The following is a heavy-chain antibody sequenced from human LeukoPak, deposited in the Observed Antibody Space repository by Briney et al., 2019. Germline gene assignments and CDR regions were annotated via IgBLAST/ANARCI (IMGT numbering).Heavy chain of an antibody. V-gene: IGHV3-21*01. CDR2: IYSGGST. Sequence: GGSLRLSCAASGFTFSSYSMNWVRQAPGKGLEWVSVIYSGGSTYYADSVKGRFTISRDNAKNSLYLQMNSLRAEDTAVYYCARDPESNAFDIWGQGTMVTVSS. CDR3: ARDPESNAFDI. J-gene: IGHJ3*02. CDR1: GFTFSSYS.